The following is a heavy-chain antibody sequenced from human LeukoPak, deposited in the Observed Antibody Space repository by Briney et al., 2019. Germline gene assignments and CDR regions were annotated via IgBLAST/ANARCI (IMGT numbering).Heavy chain of an antibody. V-gene: IGHV1-69*05. Sequence: GSSVKVSCKASGGTFSSYAISWLRQAPGQGLEWMGGIIPIFGTANYAQKFQGRVTITTDESTSTAYMELSSLRSEDTAVYYCARAAYYGDYGVGYYYYYMDVWGKGTTVTVSS. J-gene: IGHJ6*03. CDR1: GGTFSSYA. CDR3: ARAAYYGDYGVGYYYYYMDV. CDR2: IIPIFGTA. D-gene: IGHD4-17*01.